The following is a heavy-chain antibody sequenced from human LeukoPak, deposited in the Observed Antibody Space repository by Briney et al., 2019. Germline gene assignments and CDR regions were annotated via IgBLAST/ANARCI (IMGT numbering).Heavy chain of an antibody. CDR1: GFTFSTYG. V-gene: IGHV3-30*02. CDR2: IRSDGSNK. CDR3: AKDSGVGMATTFSILDL. J-gene: IGHJ3*01. D-gene: IGHD5-24*01. Sequence: PGGSLRLSCAASGFTFSTYGMHWVRQAPGKGLEWVAFIRSDGSNKYYADSVKGRFSISRDNSKNTRYLQMNRLRPEDTAVYYCAKDSGVGMATTFSILDLWGQGTMVTVSS.